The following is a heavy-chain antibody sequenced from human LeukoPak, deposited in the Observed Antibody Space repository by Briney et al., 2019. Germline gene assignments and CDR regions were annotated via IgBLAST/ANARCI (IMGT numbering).Heavy chain of an antibody. J-gene: IGHJ4*02. CDR2: IDRGVGST. CDR1: GFTFSLYD. V-gene: IGHV3-23*01. CDR3: AKDSDIRSAKYYFGY. Sequence: PGGSLRLSCAASGFTFSLYDMSWVRQAPGKGLECVSAIDRGVGSTYYADSVKGRFTISRDNSKNTLYLQMNSLRPEDTAVYYCAKDSDIRSAKYYFGYWGQGTLVTVSS. D-gene: IGHD6-25*01.